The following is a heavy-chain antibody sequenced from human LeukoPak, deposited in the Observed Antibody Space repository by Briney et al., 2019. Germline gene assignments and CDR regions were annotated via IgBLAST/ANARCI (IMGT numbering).Heavy chain of an antibody. D-gene: IGHD3-22*01. Sequence: GASVKVSCKASGYTFTGYYMHWVRQAPGQGLEWMGWINPNSGGTNYAQKFQGRVTVTRDTSISTAYMELSRLRSDDTAVYYCARDDTLTYYYDSSGYYGDWGQGTLVTVSS. CDR1: GYTFTGYY. J-gene: IGHJ4*02. CDR3: ARDDTLTYYYDSSGYYGD. CDR2: INPNSGGT. V-gene: IGHV1-2*02.